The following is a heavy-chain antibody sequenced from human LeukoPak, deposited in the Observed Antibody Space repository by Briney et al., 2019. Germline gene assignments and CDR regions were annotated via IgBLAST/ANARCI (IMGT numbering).Heavy chain of an antibody. J-gene: IGHJ5*02. D-gene: IGHD3-3*02. Sequence: SETLSLTCTVSGGSISSYYWSWIRQPPGKGLEWIGYIFYTGSTNYNPSLKSRVTISVDTSKNQFSLKLSSVTAADTAVYYCARVLASSWFDPWGQGTLVTVSS. CDR2: IFYTGST. CDR1: GGSISSYY. CDR3: ARVLASSWFDP. V-gene: IGHV4-59*08.